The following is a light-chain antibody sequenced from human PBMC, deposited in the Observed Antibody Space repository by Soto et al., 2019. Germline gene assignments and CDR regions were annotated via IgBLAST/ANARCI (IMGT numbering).Light chain of an antibody. CDR2: GNR. Sequence: QSALTXPPXXXXXXGQRVTISCTGXXSNLGAGYDVHWYQQLPGAAPKLVVFGNRNRPSGVPERFSGSKSGTSASLAITGLQAEDEADYYCQAYDYSLTAFVFGGGTKVTVL. CDR1: XSNLGAGYD. J-gene: IGLJ3*02. CDR3: QAYDYSLTAFV. V-gene: IGLV1-40*01.